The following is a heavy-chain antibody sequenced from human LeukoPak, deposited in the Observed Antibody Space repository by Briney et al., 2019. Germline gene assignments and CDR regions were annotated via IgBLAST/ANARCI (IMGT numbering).Heavy chain of an antibody. J-gene: IGHJ5*02. CDR3: ARDRDHYGSGSFFDP. V-gene: IGHV4-61*02. CDR1: GGSISSGSYY. CDR2: IYITGST. D-gene: IGHD3-10*01. Sequence: SQTLSLTCTVSGGSISSGSYYWSWIRQPAGKGLEWIGRIYITGSTNYNPSLKSRVTISVDTSKNQFSLKLSSVTAADTAVYYCARDRDHYGSGSFFDPWGQGTLVTVSS.